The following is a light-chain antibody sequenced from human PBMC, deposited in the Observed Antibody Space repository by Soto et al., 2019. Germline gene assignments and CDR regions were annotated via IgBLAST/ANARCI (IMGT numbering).Light chain of an antibody. CDR1: SSDVGSYNY. V-gene: IGLV2-14*01. CDR2: EVR. CDR3: SSFTSRSTLI. J-gene: IGLJ2*01. Sequence: QSVLTQPASVSGSPGQSITISCSGTSSDVGSYNYVSWYQQHPGKAPRLIFYEVRNRPSGISLRFSASKSGNAASLTISGLQAEDEAHYYCSSFTSRSTLIFGGGTKVTVL.